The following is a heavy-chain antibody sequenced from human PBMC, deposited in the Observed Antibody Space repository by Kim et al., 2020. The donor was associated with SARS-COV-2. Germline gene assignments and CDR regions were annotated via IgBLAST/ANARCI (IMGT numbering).Heavy chain of an antibody. V-gene: IGHV1-69*04. CDR1: GGTFSSYT. J-gene: IGHJ6*02. D-gene: IGHD3-10*01. CDR3: ARDQVYGQYYGSGSYENYYYYGMDV. CDR2: IIPILGIA. Sequence: SVKVSCKASGGTFSSYTISWVRQAPGQGLEWMGRIIPILGIANYAQKFQGRVTITADKSTSTAYMELSSLRSEDTAVYYCARDQVYGQYYGSGSYENYYYYGMDVWGQGTTVTVSS.